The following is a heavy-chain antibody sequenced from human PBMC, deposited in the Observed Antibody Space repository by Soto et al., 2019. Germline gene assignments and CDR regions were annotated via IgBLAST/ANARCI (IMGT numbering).Heavy chain of an antibody. J-gene: IGHJ3*01. Sequence: PGGSPRLSCVASGFSFSRYSMNWVRQAPGKGLEWLSYIRSSDNAITYADSVQGRFTISSDSGKNSLYLQMTGLQDEDTAVYYCARDDAYAFDVWGQGTMVTVSS. CDR3: ARDDAYAFDV. CDR2: IRSSDNAI. V-gene: IGHV3-48*02. CDR1: GFSFSRYS.